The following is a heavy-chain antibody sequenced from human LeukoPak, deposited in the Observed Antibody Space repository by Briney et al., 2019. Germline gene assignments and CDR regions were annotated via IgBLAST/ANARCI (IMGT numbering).Heavy chain of an antibody. V-gene: IGHV6-1*01. Sequence: PSQTLSLTCAISGDSVSSNSAAWNWIRQSASRGLEWLGRTYYRSRWYNDYAVSVKSRIAIDPDTSKNQFSLQLNSVTPEDTAVYYCARDRWSYYFDYWGQGALVTVSS. D-gene: IGHD6-13*01. CDR2: TYYRSRWYN. J-gene: IGHJ4*02. CDR1: GDSVSSNSAA. CDR3: ARDRWSYYFDY.